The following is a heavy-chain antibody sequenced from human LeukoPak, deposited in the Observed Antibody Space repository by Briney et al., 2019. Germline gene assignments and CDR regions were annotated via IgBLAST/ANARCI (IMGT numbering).Heavy chain of an antibody. CDR3: ARGSGWFNHYYMDV. D-gene: IGHD6-19*01. J-gene: IGHJ6*03. V-gene: IGHV3-30*04. CDR2: ISYDGSNK. Sequence: GGSLRLSCAASGFTFSSYAMHWVRQAPGKGLEWVAVISYDGSNKYYADSVKGRFTISRDNSKNTLYLQMNSLRAEDTAVYYCARGSGWFNHYYMDVWGKGTTVTISS. CDR1: GFTFSSYA.